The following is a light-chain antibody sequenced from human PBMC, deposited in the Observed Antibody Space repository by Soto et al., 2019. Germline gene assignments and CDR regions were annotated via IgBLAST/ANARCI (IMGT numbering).Light chain of an antibody. CDR2: DVS. J-gene: IGLJ1*01. Sequence: QSVLTQPASVFGSPGQSITFSCTGTSSDVGSYNLVSWYQQHPGKAPKLIIYDVSKRPSRVSNRFSGSKSGNTASLTISRLLADDEADYYCCSYAGDSYVFGTGTKVTV. V-gene: IGLV2-23*02. CDR1: SSDVGSYNL. CDR3: CSYAGDSYV.